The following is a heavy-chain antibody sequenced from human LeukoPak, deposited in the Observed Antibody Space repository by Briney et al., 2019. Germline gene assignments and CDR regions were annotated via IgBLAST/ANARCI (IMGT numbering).Heavy chain of an antibody. CDR2: ISGSGSST. Sequence: GGSLRLSCTASGFTFGDYAMSWFRQAPGKGLEWVSDISGSGSSTSYADSVKGRFTISRDNSKNTLYLQMNSLRAEDTAVYYCARSRESYWVPEFDYWGQGTLVTVSS. CDR3: ARSRESYWVPEFDY. V-gene: IGHV3-23*01. CDR1: GFTFGDYA. D-gene: IGHD3-16*01. J-gene: IGHJ4*02.